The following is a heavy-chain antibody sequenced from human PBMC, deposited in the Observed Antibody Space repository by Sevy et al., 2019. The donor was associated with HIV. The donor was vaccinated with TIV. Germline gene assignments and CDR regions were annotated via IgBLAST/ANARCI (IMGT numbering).Heavy chain of an antibody. CDR3: PKNQGRIPNYFDS. Sequence: GSLRLSCAASGFTFSSFAMSWVRQAPGKGLEWVSGISASGGATFYTDSVKGRFTISRDNSNNTLYLQMNSLRVEDTAVYYCPKNQGRIPNYFDSWGQGTLVTVSS. CDR2: ISASGGAT. D-gene: IGHD2-15*01. J-gene: IGHJ4*02. V-gene: IGHV3-23*01. CDR1: GFTFSSFA.